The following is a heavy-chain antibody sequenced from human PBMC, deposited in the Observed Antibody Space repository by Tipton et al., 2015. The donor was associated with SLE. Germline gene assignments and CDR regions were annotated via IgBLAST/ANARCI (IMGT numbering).Heavy chain of an antibody. J-gene: IGHJ2*01. CDR3: ARLIRDWYFDL. Sequence: QLVQSGAEVKKSGESLKISCKGSGYIFTTYWIGWVRQMPGKGLEWMGIIYPDNSDTRYSPSFQGQVTFSVDKSISTAYLQWSSLKASDSAMYYCARLIRDWYFDLWGRGTLVTVSS. D-gene: IGHD3-16*01. CDR2: IYPDNSDT. CDR1: GYIFTTYW. V-gene: IGHV5-51*03.